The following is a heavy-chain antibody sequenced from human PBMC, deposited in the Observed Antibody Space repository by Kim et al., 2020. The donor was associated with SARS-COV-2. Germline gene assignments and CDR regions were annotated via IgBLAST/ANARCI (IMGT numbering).Heavy chain of an antibody. J-gene: IGHJ5*02. CDR3: ARDCSGGTCSNWFDP. Sequence: SETLSLTCTVSGGSISGYYWSWIRQPAGKGLEWIARIHTTGSTNYNPSLKSRVTMSVDTSKNQFSLILNSVTAADTAVYYCARDCSGGTCSNWFDPWGQG. V-gene: IGHV4-4*07. CDR1: GGSISGYY. D-gene: IGHD2-15*01. CDR2: IHTTGST.